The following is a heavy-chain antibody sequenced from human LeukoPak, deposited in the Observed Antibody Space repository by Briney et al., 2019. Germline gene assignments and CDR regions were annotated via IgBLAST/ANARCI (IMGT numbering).Heavy chain of an antibody. CDR2: ISWNSGSI. D-gene: IGHD3-22*01. V-gene: IGHV3-9*01. J-gene: IGHJ4*02. CDR3: GKDIRMYYDSSRFWGYALDY. CDR1: GFSFDDYA. Sequence: PGGSLRLSCAASGFSFDDYAMHWVRQAPGKGLEWVSGISWNSGSIGYADSVKGRFTISRDNAKNSLYLQMNSLRADDTAFYYCGKDIRMYYDSSRFWGYALDYWGQGTLVTVSS.